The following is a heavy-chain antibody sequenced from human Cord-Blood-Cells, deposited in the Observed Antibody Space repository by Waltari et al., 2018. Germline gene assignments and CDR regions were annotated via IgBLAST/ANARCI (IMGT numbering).Heavy chain of an antibody. J-gene: IGHJ4*02. Sequence: EVQLVESGGGLIQPGGSLSLSCAASGFTVSSNYMSWVRQAPGKGLEWVSVIYSGGSKYYADSVKGRFTISRDNSKNTLYLQMNSLRAEDTAVYYCASEVAARGDFDYWGQGTLVTVSS. D-gene: IGHD6-6*01. CDR2: IYSGGSK. CDR1: GFTVSSNY. CDR3: ASEVAARGDFDY. V-gene: IGHV3-53*01.